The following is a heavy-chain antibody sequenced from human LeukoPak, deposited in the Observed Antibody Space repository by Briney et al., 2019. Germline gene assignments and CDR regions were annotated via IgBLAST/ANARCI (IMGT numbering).Heavy chain of an antibody. D-gene: IGHD3-10*01. CDR3: ASSPKYYYGSGIDY. CDR1: GFTFSDYY. V-gene: IGHV3-11*01. J-gene: IGHJ4*02. Sequence: PGGSLRLSCAASGFTFSDYYLSWIRQAPGKGLEWVSYISSSGSTIYYADSVKGRFTISRDNAKNSLYLQMNSLRAEDTAVYYCASSPKYYYGSGIDYWGQGTLVTVSS. CDR2: ISSSGSTI.